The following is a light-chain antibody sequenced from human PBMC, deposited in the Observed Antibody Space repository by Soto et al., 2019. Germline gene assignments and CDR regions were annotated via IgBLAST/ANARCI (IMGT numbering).Light chain of an antibody. CDR3: CSYTGLNTWV. V-gene: IGLV2-23*02. Sequence: QSALAQPASVSGSPGQSITISCTGTSSDVGTYNLVSWYQQYPDEAPRLIIYEVTKRPSGVSNRFSGSKSGTMASLTISGLQAADGATYYCCSYTGLNTWVFGGGTQLTVL. CDR1: SSDVGTYNL. CDR2: EVT. J-gene: IGLJ3*02.